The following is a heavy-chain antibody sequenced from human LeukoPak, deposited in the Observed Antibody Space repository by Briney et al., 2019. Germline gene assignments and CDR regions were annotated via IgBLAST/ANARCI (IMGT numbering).Heavy chain of an antibody. V-gene: IGHV3-48*01. Sequence: PGGSLRLSCAASGFTFSSYSMNWVRQAPGKGLEWVSYISSSSSTIYYADSVKGRFTISRDNAKNSLYLQMNSLRAEDTAVYYCARTPNYYDSRSGVWGQGTTVTVSS. CDR2: ISSSSSTI. CDR3: ARTPNYYDSRSGV. D-gene: IGHD3-22*01. J-gene: IGHJ6*02. CDR1: GFTFSSYS.